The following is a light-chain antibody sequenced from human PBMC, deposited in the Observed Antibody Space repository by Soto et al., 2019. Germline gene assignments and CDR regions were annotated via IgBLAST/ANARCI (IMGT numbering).Light chain of an antibody. J-gene: IGKJ1*01. CDR1: QAIGNS. V-gene: IGKV1-39*01. CDR2: GTS. Sequence: EIQMTQSPSSLSASVGDRVTITCRTSQAIGNSVNWYQQKPGKAPNLLVYGTSTLQSGVPSRFSGSGSGTDFTLTISSAQREDFATYYCQQSFASSWTFGQGTKVEIK. CDR3: QQSFASSWT.